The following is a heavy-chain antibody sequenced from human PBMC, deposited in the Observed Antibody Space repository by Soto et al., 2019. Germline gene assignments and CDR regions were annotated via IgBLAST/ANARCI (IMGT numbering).Heavy chain of an antibody. D-gene: IGHD3-9*01. CDR3: ARLGYFDWYFDY. J-gene: IGHJ4*02. Sequence: SETLSLTCTVSGGSISSYYWSWIRQPPGKGLEWIGYIYYSGSTNYNPSLKSRVTISVDTSKNQFSLKLSSVTAADTAVYYCARLGYFDWYFDYWGQGTLVTVSS. CDR2: IYYSGST. CDR1: GGSISSYY. V-gene: IGHV4-59*01.